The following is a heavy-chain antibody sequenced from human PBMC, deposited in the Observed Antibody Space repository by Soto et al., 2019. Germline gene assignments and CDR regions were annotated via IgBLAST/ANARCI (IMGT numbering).Heavy chain of an antibody. D-gene: IGHD2-15*01. CDR2: VNSDGTST. J-gene: IGHJ4*02. CDR1: GLTFSGYW. V-gene: IGHV3-74*01. CDR3: ARGWTGGY. Sequence: GGSLRLSCAASGLTFSGYWMHWVRQAPGKGLVWVSRVNSDGTSTAYADSVKGRFTISRDNAKNTLYLQMNSLRAEDTAVYYCARGWTGGYRGQGTLVTVSS.